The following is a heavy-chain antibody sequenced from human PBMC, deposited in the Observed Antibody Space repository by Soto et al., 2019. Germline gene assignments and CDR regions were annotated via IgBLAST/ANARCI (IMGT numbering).Heavy chain of an antibody. CDR2: VSVSGGTT. CDR3: AKGLYYYDSSGYRLFDY. CDR1: GFMFNNYA. V-gene: IGHV3-23*01. Sequence: GGALRLSCAASGFMFNNYAMSWVRQAPGKGLEWVSTVSVSGGTTYYADSLKGRFTISRDNSKKTVYLQMNRLRADDTAIYYCAKGLYYYDSSGYRLFDYWGQGTLVTVSS. J-gene: IGHJ4*02. D-gene: IGHD3-22*01.